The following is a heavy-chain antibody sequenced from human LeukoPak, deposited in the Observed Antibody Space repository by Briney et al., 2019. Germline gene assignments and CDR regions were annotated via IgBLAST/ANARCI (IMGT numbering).Heavy chain of an antibody. D-gene: IGHD6-13*01. CDR2: ISSSGSTI. CDR1: GFTFSSYE. V-gene: IGHV3-48*03. CDR3: ARVKRAPPGIAAAGAADY. J-gene: IGHJ4*02. Sequence: PGGSLRLSCAASGFTFSSYEMNWIRQAPGKGLEWVSYISSSGSTIYYADSVKGRFTISRDNAKNSLYLQMNSLRAEDTAVYYCARVKRAPPGIAAAGAADYWGQGTLVTVSS.